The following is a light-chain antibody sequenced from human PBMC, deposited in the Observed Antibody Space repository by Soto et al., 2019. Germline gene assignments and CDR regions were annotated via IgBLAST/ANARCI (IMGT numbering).Light chain of an antibody. Sequence: EIVLTQPPGTLSLSPGERATLSCRASQSVSSSYLTWYQQKPGQAPRLLIYGASSRATGIPDRFSGSGSGTDFTLPISRLEPEDFAVYYCQQYGSSPPITFGHGTPLEIK. V-gene: IGKV3-20*01. CDR2: GAS. CDR1: QSVSSSY. CDR3: QQYGSSPPIT. J-gene: IGKJ5*01.